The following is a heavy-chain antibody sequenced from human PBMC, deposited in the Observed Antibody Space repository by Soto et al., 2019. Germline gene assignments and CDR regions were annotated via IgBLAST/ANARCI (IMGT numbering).Heavy chain of an antibody. J-gene: IGHJ4*02. D-gene: IGHD6-19*01. CDR1: GFTFSSFS. CDR2: ISYDGSTK. Sequence: QVQLVESGGGVVQPGRSLRLSCAASGFTFSSFSLHWVRQAPGKGLEWLALISYDGSTKYNADSVKGRFTVSRDNSNNPLYSQLSSLRPEDTAVYYCARTTTVAGTPEFDYWGQGTLVTVSS. V-gene: IGHV3-30-3*01. CDR3: ARTTTVAGTPEFDY.